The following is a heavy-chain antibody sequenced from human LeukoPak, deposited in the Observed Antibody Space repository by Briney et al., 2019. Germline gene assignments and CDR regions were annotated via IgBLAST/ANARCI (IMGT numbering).Heavy chain of an antibody. CDR2: IKSKTDGGTT. V-gene: IGHV3-15*01. CDR1: GFIFNTYA. J-gene: IGHJ4*02. CDR3: TTCTGGSCYSDY. Sequence: TGGSLRLSCAASGFIFNTYAINWVRQAPGKGLEWVGRIKSKTDGGTTDYAAPVKGRFTISRDDSKNTLYLQMNSLKIEDTAVYYCTTCTGGSCYSDYWGQGTLVTVSS. D-gene: IGHD2-15*01.